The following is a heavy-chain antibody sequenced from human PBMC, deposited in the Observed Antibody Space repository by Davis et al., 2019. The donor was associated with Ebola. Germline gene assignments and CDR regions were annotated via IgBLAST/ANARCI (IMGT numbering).Heavy chain of an antibody. CDR2: ISSSSSYI. D-gene: IGHD3-22*01. J-gene: IGHJ4*02. CDR1: GFTFSSYS. V-gene: IGHV3-21*01. CDR3: ARDVDYDSSGYVFDY. Sequence: GESLKISCAASGFTFSSYSMNWVRQAPGKGLEWVSSISSSSSYIYYADSVKGRFTISRDNAKNSLYLQMNSLRAEDTAVYYCARDVDYDSSGYVFDYWGQGTLVTVSS.